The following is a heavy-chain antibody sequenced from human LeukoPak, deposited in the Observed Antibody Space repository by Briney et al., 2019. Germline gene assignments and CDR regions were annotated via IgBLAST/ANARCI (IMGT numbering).Heavy chain of an antibody. Sequence: PGGSLRLSCAASGFTFSSYSMNWVRQAPGKGLEWVSSISGSSSYIYYADSVKGRFTISRDNAKNSLYLQMNSLRAEDTAVYYCARGTYYYDSSGYYYFDYWGQGTLVTVSS. CDR1: GFTFSSYS. V-gene: IGHV3-21*01. CDR2: ISGSSSYI. D-gene: IGHD3-22*01. J-gene: IGHJ4*02. CDR3: ARGTYYYDSSGYYYFDY.